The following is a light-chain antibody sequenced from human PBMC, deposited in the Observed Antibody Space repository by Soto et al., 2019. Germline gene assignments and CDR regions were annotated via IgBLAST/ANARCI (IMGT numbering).Light chain of an antibody. V-gene: IGKV1-39*01. Sequence: DIQMTQSPSSLSASVEDRVIITFLASQSISNHLNWYQQKPGKAPKLLIFAASSLQSGVPSRFSGSRSGPDFTLTISSLQPEDFATYYCQQSYSSPPKFGQGNKGDIK. J-gene: IGKJ1*01. CDR1: QSISNH. CDR2: AAS. CDR3: QQSYSSPPK.